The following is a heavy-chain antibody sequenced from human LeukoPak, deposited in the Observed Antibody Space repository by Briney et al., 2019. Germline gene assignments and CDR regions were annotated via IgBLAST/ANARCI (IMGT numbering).Heavy chain of an antibody. CDR3: VRVSIVVEGDC. J-gene: IGHJ4*02. V-gene: IGHV3-64D*09. CDR2: ISSNGGSS. Sequence: SGGSLRLSCSASGFTFSAYAMYWVRQAPGKGLEYVSGISSNGGSSFYADSVKGRFTISRDNSKSTLYLQMSSLRAEDTAVYYCVRVSIVVEGDCWGQGT. D-gene: IGHD2-2*01. CDR1: GFTFSAYA.